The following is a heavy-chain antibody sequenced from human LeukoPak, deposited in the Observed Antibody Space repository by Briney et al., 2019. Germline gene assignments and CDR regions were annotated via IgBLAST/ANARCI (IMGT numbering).Heavy chain of an antibody. V-gene: IGHV3-30-3*01. J-gene: IGHJ4*02. CDR1: GFTFSSYA. D-gene: IGHD4-23*01. Sequence: GGSLRLSCAASGFTFSSYAMHWVRQAPGKGLEWVAVISYDGSNKYYADSVKGRFTISRDNSKNTLYLQMNSLRAEDTAVYYCARGDGGGNSFSRVLVYWGQGTLVTVSS. CDR2: ISYDGSNK. CDR3: ARGDGGGNSFSRVLVY.